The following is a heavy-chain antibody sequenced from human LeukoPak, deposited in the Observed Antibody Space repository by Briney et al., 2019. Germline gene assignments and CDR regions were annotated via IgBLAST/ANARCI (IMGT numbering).Heavy chain of an antibody. J-gene: IGHJ4*02. CDR2: IYYSGST. V-gene: IGHV4-59*12. CDR3: AKDGMVRGVNHFDY. CDR1: GDSISIYY. Sequence: SETLSLTCSVSGDSISIYYWSWIRQPPGQGLEWIGYIYYSGSTNYNPSLKSRVTISVDTSKNQFSLKLSPVTAADTAVYYCAKDGMVRGVNHFDYWGQGTLVTVSS. D-gene: IGHD3-10*01.